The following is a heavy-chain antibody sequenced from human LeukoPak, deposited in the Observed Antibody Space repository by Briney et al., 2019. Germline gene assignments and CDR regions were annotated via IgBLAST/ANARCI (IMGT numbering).Heavy chain of an antibody. J-gene: IGHJ4*02. V-gene: IGHV1-2*02. CDR2: INPNTGGT. D-gene: IGHD1-26*01. CDR3: ARLYTGTYYWSDY. CDR1: GYTFTDYY. Sequence: GASVKVSCKASGYTFTDYYMNWVRQAPGQGLEWMGWINPNTGGTNYAQRFQGRVTMTRDTSITTAYMGLSRLTSDDTAVYYCARLYTGTYYWSDYWGQGTLVTVSS.